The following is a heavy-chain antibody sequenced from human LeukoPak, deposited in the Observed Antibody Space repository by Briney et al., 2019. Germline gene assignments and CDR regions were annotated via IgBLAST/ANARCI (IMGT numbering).Heavy chain of an antibody. J-gene: IGHJ4*02. CDR2: IRYDGSNK. D-gene: IGHD1-26*01. Sequence: GGSLRLSCAASGFTFSSYGMHWVRQAPGKGLEWVAFIRYDGSNKYYADSVKGRFTISRDNSKNTLYLQMNSLRAEDTAVYYCAKDQVGATDRVDYWGQGTLVTVSS. CDR1: GFTFSSYG. CDR3: AKDQVGATDRVDY. V-gene: IGHV3-30*02.